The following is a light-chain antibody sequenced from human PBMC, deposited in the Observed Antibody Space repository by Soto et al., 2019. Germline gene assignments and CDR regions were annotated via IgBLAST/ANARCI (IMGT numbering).Light chain of an antibody. CDR3: MQALQAPLT. CDR1: QSLLSTNGKNY. V-gene: IGKV2-28*01. J-gene: IGKJ2*01. Sequence: DIVMTQSPLSLPVTPGEPASISCRSSQSLLSTNGKNYLDWYLQKPGQSPQLLMYFSSTRASGVPDRFSGSGSGTAFTLKISRVEAEDVGVYFCMQALQAPLTFGQGTKLEI. CDR2: FSS.